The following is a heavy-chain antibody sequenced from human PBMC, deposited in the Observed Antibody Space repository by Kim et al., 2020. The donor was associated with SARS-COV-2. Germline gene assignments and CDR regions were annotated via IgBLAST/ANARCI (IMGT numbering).Heavy chain of an antibody. D-gene: IGHD2-2*02. Sequence: SETLSLTCAVYGGSFSDYTWSWIRQPPGKGLEWIGEINHSGVTNLSPSLKSRITISVDTSKSQFSLRLKSMTATDTAIYYCARGRAGVVPAPVLGLVPWFDFYAVDVWGRGTPFAVSS. J-gene: IGHJ6*02. CDR1: GGSFSDYT. CDR3: ARGRAGVVPAPVLGLVPWFDFYAVDV. CDR2: INHSGVT. V-gene: IGHV4-34*01.